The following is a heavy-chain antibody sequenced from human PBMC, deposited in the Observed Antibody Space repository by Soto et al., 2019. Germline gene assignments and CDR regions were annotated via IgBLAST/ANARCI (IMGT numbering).Heavy chain of an antibody. V-gene: IGHV3-23*01. J-gene: IGHJ6*03. CDR2: ISGSGGGT. D-gene: IGHD4-17*01. CDR1: GFTFSSYA. Sequence: GGSLRLSCAASGFTFSSYAMSWVRQAPGKGLEWVSAISGSGGGTYYADSVKGRFTISRDNSKNTLYLQMNSLRAEDTAVYYGAKDGPSHDYGDYEIYMDVWGKGTTVTVSS. CDR3: AKDGPSHDYGDYEIYMDV.